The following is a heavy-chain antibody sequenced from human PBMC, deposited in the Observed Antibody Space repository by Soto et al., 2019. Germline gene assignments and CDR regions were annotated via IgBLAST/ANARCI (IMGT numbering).Heavy chain of an antibody. CDR3: AKDQKVGRSSSNYYYYGMDV. V-gene: IGHV3-30*18. CDR1: GFTFSSYG. CDR2: ISYDGSNK. J-gene: IGHJ6*02. D-gene: IGHD6-6*01. Sequence: QVQLVESGGGVVQPGRSLRLSCAASGFTFSSYGMHWVRQAPGKGLEWVAVISYDGSNKYYADSVKGRFTISRDNSKNTLYLQMNSLRAEDTAVYYCAKDQKVGRSSSNYYYYGMDVWGQGTTVTVSS.